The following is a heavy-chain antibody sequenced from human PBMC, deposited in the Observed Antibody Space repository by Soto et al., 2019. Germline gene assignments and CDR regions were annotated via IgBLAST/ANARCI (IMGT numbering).Heavy chain of an antibody. D-gene: IGHD1-20*01. CDR2: ISSNGGST. CDR3: ARSGIPSFYYYYYMDV. Sequence: GGSLRLSCAASGFTFSSYAMHWVRQAPGKGLEKVSAISSNGGSTYYANSVKGRFTISRDNSKNTLYLQMGSLRAEDMAVYYCARSGIPSFYYYYYMDVWGKGTTVTVSS. CDR1: GFTFSSYA. V-gene: IGHV3-64*01. J-gene: IGHJ6*03.